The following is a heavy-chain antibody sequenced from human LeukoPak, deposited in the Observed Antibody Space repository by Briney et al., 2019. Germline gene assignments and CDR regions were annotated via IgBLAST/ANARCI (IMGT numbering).Heavy chain of an antibody. CDR3: AKDSGPLELWAVAAFDI. Sequence: PGGSLRLSCAASGFTYSSYAMSLVRQAAGKGLEWVSAISGSGGSTYYADSVKGRFTISRDNSKNTLYLQMNSLRAEDTAVYYCAKDSGPLELWAVAAFDIWGQGTMVTVSS. V-gene: IGHV3-23*01. CDR1: GFTYSSYA. J-gene: IGHJ3*02. CDR2: ISGSGGST. D-gene: IGHD5-18*01.